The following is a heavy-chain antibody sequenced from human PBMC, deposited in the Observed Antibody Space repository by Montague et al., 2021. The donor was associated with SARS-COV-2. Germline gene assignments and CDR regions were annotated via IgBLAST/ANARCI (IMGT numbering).Heavy chain of an antibody. CDR3: ARDPNSSGGNMGSF. CDR1: GFAFSSSW. V-gene: IGHV3-7*01. CDR2: IKYDGSEK. Sequence: SLRLSCAASGFAFSSSWMSWVRQSPGKGLEWVAIIKYDGSEKYYVDSVKGRFTISRDNARRSVFLQTNSLRAEDTAVYFCARDPNSSGGNMGSFWGRGTLVSVSS. D-gene: IGHD6-19*01. J-gene: IGHJ4*01.